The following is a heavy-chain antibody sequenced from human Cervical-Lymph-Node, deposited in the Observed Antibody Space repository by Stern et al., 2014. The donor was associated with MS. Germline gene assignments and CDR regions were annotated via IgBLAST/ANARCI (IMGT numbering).Heavy chain of an antibody. V-gene: IGHV7-4-1*02. Sequence: DQLVESGSELKKPGASVRVSCKASGYSFINYVVTWVRQAPGQGLEWVGWINPGTCNPTQAQCFTGRFVFSGDTSRSTAYLHMNSLKAEDTAVYYCAIPHPLALNSPYGMDDWGQGTTVTVSS. CDR2: INPGTCNP. J-gene: IGHJ6*02. CDR3: AIPHPLALNSPYGMDD. CDR1: GYSFINYV.